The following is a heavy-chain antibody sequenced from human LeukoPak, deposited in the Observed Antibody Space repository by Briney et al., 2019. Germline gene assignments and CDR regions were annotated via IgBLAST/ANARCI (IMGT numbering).Heavy chain of an antibody. J-gene: IGHJ4*02. CDR3: ARDWSIAGFDY. V-gene: IGHV3-7*01. CDR2: MKQDGSEK. CDR1: GVTFYYAS. D-gene: IGHD6-6*01. Sequence: GGSLRLSCAASGVTFYYASMSWVRQAPGKGLEWVANMKQDGSEKYYVDSVKGRFTISRDNAKNSLYLQMNSLRAEDTAVYYCARDWSIAGFDYWGQGTLVTVSS.